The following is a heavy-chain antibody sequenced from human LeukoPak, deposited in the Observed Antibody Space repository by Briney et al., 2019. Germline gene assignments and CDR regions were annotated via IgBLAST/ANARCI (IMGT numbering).Heavy chain of an antibody. CDR2: INPNSGGT. CDR1: GYTFTGYY. CDR3: ARDAHEQWSVLGVYHYGFDV. V-gene: IGHV1-2*02. D-gene: IGHD6-19*01. Sequence: ASVKVSCKASGYTFTGYYMHWVRQAPGQGLEWMGWINPNSGGTNYAQKFQGRVTMTRDTSISTAYMELSRLRSDDTAVYYCARDAHEQWSVLGVYHYGFDVWGQGTTLTVSS. J-gene: IGHJ6*02.